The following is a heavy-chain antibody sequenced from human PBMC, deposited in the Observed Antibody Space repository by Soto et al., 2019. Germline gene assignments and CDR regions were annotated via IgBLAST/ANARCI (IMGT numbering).Heavy chain of an antibody. CDR2: ISAYNGNT. CDR1: GDTFSSFG. J-gene: IGHJ4*02. D-gene: IGHD3-10*01. V-gene: IGHV1-18*01. CDR3: ARDQESITDRILQY. Sequence: ASVKVFCKASGDTFSSFGFSWVRQAPGQGLEWLGWISAYNGNTHYAQKVRDRVTLTTDTSTNTAYMELRSLTSDDTAVYYCARDQESITDRILQYWGQGTRVTVS.